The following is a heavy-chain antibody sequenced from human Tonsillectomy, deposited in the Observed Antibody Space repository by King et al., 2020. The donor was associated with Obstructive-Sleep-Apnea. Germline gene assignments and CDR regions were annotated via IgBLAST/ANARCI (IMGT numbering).Heavy chain of an antibody. J-gene: IGHJ6*02. CDR1: GFTFDDYA. V-gene: IGHV3-9*01. CDR2: ISWNSGSI. Sequence: VQLVESGGGLVQPGRSLRLSCAASGFTFDDYAMHWVRQAPGKGLEWVSGISWNSGSIGYADSVKGRFTISRDNAKNSLYLQMNSLRAEDTALYYCAKDGGVNPYYYYGMDVWGQGTTVTVSS. D-gene: IGHD2-8*02. CDR3: AKDGGVNPYYYYGMDV.